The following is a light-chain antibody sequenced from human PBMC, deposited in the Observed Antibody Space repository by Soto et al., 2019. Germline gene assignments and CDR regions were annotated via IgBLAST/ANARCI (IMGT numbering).Light chain of an antibody. CDR2: DVS. V-gene: IGLV2-14*01. CDR3: SSYTSSSTLNWV. J-gene: IGLJ3*02. Sequence: QSALTQPASVSGSLGQSITIFCTGTSSDVGGYNSVSWYQHHPGKAPKLMIYDVSNRPSGVSNRFSGSKSVNTASLTISGLQAEDEADYYCSSYTSSSTLNWVFGGGTKVTVL. CDR1: SSDVGGYNS.